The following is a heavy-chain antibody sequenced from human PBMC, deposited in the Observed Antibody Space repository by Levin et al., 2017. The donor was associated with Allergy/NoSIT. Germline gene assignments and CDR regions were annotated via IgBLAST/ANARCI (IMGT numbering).Heavy chain of an antibody. CDR1: GFTFSNAW. Sequence: GESLKISCAASGFTFSNAWMSWVRQAPGKGLEWVGRIKSKTDGGTTDYAAPVKGRFTISRDDSKNTLYLQMNSLKTEDTAVYYCTTEMYSGKPADYWGQGTLVTVSS. CDR3: TTEMYSGKPADY. D-gene: IGHD1-26*01. V-gene: IGHV3-15*01. J-gene: IGHJ4*02. CDR2: IKSKTDGGTT.